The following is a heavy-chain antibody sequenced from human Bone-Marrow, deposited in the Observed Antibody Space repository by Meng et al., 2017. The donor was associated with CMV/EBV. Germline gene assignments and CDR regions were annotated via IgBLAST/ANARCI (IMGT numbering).Heavy chain of an antibody. CDR2: IRYDGSNK. CDR1: GFTFSSYG. V-gene: IGHV3-30*02. Sequence: GGSLRLSCAASGFTFSSYGMHWVRQAPGKGLEWVAFIRYDGSNKYYADSVKGRFTISRDNAKKSLYLQMNSLRAEDTAVYYCARGRGDNWYYYGMDVWGQGTTVTVSS. D-gene: IGHD1-1*01. CDR3: ARGRGDNWYYYGMDV. J-gene: IGHJ6*02.